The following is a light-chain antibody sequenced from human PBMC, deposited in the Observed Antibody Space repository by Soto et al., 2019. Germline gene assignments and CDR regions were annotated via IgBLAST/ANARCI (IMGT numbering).Light chain of an antibody. CDR3: QVLDSSSDYV. CDR2: GDS. Sequence: SYELTQPPSVSVAPGQTARITCGENNIGSKSVHWYQQKPGQAPVLVVYGDSDRPSGIPERFSGSNSGNTATLTINRVEAGDEADYYCQVLDSSSDYVFGTGTKVTVL. V-gene: IGLV3-21*02. J-gene: IGLJ1*01. CDR1: NIGSKS.